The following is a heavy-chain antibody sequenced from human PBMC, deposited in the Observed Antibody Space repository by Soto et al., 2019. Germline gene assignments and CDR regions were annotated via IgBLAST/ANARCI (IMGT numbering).Heavy chain of an antibody. CDR2: IYYSGST. V-gene: IGHV4-31*03. CDR1: GGSISSGGYY. D-gene: IGHD2-21*02. CDR3: ARDGGNSCYGAFDI. J-gene: IGHJ3*02. Sequence: QVQLQESGPGLVKPSQTLSLTCTVSGGSISSGGYYWSWIRQHPGKGLEWIGYIYYSGSTYYNPCLQSRGTTSVDTSKNQFSRKLSSVTAAATAVYYCARDGGNSCYGAFDIWGQGTIVPVSS.